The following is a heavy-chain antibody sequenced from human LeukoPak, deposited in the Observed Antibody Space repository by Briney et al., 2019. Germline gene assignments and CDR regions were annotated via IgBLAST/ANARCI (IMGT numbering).Heavy chain of an antibody. CDR3: ARGRVRFDP. J-gene: IGHJ5*02. D-gene: IGHD3-10*01. Sequence: ASQALSLTYPVSGGSVNSGNYDWTWIGEPPGKGREWIGNMYYSGSTNYNPSLKSRVTISCDTSKKQFSLKLSSVTAADTAVYYSARGRVRFDPWGQGTLVTVSS. CDR2: MYYSGST. CDR1: GGSVNSGNYD. V-gene: IGHV4-61*01.